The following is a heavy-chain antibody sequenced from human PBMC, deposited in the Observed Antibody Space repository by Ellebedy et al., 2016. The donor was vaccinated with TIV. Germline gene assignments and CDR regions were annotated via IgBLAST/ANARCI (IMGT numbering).Heavy chain of an antibody. CDR3: ARGHNWFDL. Sequence: SETLSLXXTVSGGSISSGGYYWSWVRQPAGKGLEWIGRISSGGTSYNPSLRSRVTMSVDTSKNQFSLRLTSVMAADAAVYYCARGHNWFDLWGQGTLVIVSS. V-gene: IGHV4-61*02. J-gene: IGHJ5*02. CDR2: ISSGGT. CDR1: GGSISSGGYY.